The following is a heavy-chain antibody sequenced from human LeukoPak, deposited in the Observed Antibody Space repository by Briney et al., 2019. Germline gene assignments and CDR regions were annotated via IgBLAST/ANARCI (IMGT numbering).Heavy chain of an antibody. CDR3: ARDFAVMAY. CDR2: ISSSSTSI. CDR1: GFTFSDYT. J-gene: IGHJ4*02. V-gene: IGHV3-21*03. Sequence: PGGSLRLSCAASGFTFSDYTMNWVRQAPGKGLEWVSSISSSSTSIYYADSVKGRFTISRDNAKISLYLQMNSLRAEDTAMYYCARDFAVMAYWGQGTLVTVSS. D-gene: IGHD2-21*01.